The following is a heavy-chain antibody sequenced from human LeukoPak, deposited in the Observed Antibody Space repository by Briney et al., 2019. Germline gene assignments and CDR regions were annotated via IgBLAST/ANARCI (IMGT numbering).Heavy chain of an antibody. Sequence: SVKVSCKASGGTFSSYAISWVRQAPGQGLEWMGGIIPIFGTANYAQKFQGRVTITADESTSTAYMELSSLRSEDTAVYYCARGGYYYDTCGPFDYWGQGTLVTVSS. CDR2: IIPIFGTA. CDR1: GGTFSSYA. V-gene: IGHV1-69*13. CDR3: ARGGYYYDTCGPFDY. D-gene: IGHD3-22*01. J-gene: IGHJ4*02.